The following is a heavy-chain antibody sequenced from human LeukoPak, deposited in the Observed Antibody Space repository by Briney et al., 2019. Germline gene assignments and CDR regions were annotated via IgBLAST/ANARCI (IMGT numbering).Heavy chain of an antibody. V-gene: IGHV4-59*01. J-gene: IGHJ4*02. D-gene: IGHD2-2*01. CDR2: IYYSGST. CDR3: ARTCSSTSCYGFFDY. CDR1: GGSISSYY. Sequence: PSETLSHTCTVSGGSISSYYWSWIRQPPGKGLEWIGYIYYSGSTNYNPSLKSRVTISVDTSKNQFSLKLSSVTAADTAVYYCARTCSSTSCYGFFDYWGQGTLVTVSS.